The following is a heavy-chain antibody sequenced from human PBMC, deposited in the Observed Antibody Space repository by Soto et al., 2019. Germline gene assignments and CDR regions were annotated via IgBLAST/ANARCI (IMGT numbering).Heavy chain of an antibody. CDR2: SYWDDDR. J-gene: IGHJ5*02. Sequence: QMTLKESGARLVKPTHTLTLTCTFSGFSLSTAGVGVGWTRQPPGMALEGLAGSYWDDDRRYRSSMKSRLTITKDTSKTQVVLRITNMDPVDTATYFCARTFDDFWSDSPSSSWFDPWGQGILVTVSS. V-gene: IGHV2-5*02. CDR1: GFSLSTAGVG. D-gene: IGHD3-3*01. CDR3: ARTFDDFWSDSPSSSWFDP.